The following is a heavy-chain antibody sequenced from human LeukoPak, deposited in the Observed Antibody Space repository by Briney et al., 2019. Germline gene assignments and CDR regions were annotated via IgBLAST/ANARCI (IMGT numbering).Heavy chain of an antibody. J-gene: IGHJ4*02. V-gene: IGHV4-59*08. CDR3: ARLRFGANSYYFDY. CDR2: IYYSGST. CDR1: DGSISSYY. D-gene: IGHD5-12*01. Sequence: TTPETLSLTCTVSDGSISSYYWSWIRQPPGKGLEWIGYIYYSGSTNYNPSLKSRVTISVDTSKNQFSLKLSSVTAADTAVYYCARLRFGANSYYFDYWGQGTLVTVSS.